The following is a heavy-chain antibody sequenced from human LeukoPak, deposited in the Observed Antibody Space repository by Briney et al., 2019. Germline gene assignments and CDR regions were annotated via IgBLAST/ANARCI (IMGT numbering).Heavy chain of an antibody. Sequence: GGSLRLSCAASGFTFSSYGMHWVRQAPGKGLEWVVVISYDGSNKYYADSVKGRFTISRDNSKNTLYLQMNSLRAEDTAVYYCAKDFEVPGYDFWSGYPDGDYWGQGTLVTVSS. D-gene: IGHD3-3*01. CDR3: AKDFEVPGYDFWSGYPDGDY. J-gene: IGHJ4*02. V-gene: IGHV3-30*18. CDR2: ISYDGSNK. CDR1: GFTFSSYG.